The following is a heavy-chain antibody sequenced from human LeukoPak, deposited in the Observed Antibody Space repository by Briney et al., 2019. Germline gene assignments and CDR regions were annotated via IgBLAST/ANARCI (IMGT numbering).Heavy chain of an antibody. J-gene: IGHJ6*03. Sequence: SETLSPTCTVSGGSMSGYYWSWIRQPPGKGLEWIGFIYTFGSTKYNRSLKSRVTISGDMSRRQFSLKLTSVTAADTAVYFCARQGGYCSASRCPGGFHYMDVWGKGTTVAVSS. CDR2: IYTFGST. CDR1: GGSMSGYY. V-gene: IGHV4-4*09. CDR3: ARQGGYCSASRCPGGFHYMDV. D-gene: IGHD2-15*01.